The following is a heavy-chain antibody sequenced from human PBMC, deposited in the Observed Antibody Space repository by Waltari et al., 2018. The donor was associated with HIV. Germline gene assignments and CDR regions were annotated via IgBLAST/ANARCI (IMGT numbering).Heavy chain of an antibody. V-gene: IGHV1-69*01. CDR1: GGTFSSYA. Sequence: QVQLVQSGAEVKKPGSSVKVSCKASGGTFSSYAISWVRQATGQGLEWMGEIIPIFGTANYAQKFQGRVTITADESTSTAYMELSSLRSEDTAVYYCARSEYSSSWYPHYYYYYGMDVWGQGTTVTVSS. CDR2: IIPIFGTA. D-gene: IGHD6-13*01. J-gene: IGHJ6*02. CDR3: ARSEYSSSWYPHYYYYYGMDV.